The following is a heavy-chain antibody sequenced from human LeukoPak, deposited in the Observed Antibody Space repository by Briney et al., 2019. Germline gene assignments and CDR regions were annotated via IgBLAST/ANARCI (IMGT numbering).Heavy chain of an antibody. D-gene: IGHD6-13*01. CDR2: IYHSGST. J-gene: IGHJ4*02. CDR1: GYSISSGYY. Sequence: SETLSLTCTVSGYSISSGYYWGWIRQPPGKGLEWIGSIYHSGSTYYNPSLKSRVTISVDTSKNQFSLKLSSVTAADTAVYYCARDRGAAAGIFDYWGQGTLVTVSS. V-gene: IGHV4-38-2*02. CDR3: ARDRGAAAGIFDY.